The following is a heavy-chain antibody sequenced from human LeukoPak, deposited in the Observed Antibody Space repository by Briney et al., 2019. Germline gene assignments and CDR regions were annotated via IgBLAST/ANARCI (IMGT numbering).Heavy chain of an antibody. CDR1: GFTFSSYA. CDR3: ARDRPSSGWRSDALDI. J-gene: IGHJ3*02. V-gene: IGHV3-30*04. D-gene: IGHD6-19*01. CDR2: ISYDGSNK. Sequence: GGSLRLSCAASGFTFSSYAMHWVRQAPGKGLEWVAVISYDGSNKYYADSVKGRFTISRDNSKNTLYLQMNSLRGEDTAVYYCARDRPSSGWRSDALDIWGQGTMVTVSS.